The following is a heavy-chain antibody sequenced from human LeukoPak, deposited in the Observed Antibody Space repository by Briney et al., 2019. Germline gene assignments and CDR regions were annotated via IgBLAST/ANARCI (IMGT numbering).Heavy chain of an antibody. CDR2: IYYSGST. V-gene: IGHV4-39*01. Sequence: SETLSLTCTVSGGSISSSSYYWGWIRQPPGKGLEWIGSIYYSGSTYYNPSLKSRVTISVDTSKNQFSLKLSSVTAADTAVYYCARLVTTMVRGPPPGYYYYGMDVWGQGTTVTVSS. CDR3: ARLVTTMVRGPPPGYYYYGMDV. J-gene: IGHJ6*02. D-gene: IGHD3-10*01. CDR1: GGSISSSSYY.